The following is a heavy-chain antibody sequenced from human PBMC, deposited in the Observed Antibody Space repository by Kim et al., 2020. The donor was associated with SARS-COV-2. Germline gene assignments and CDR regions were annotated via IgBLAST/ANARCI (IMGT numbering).Heavy chain of an antibody. J-gene: IGHJ4*02. Sequence: ASVKVSCKASGYTFTSYGISWVRQAPGQGLEWMGWISAYNGNTNYAQKLQGRVTMTTDTSTSTAYMELRSLRSDDTAVYYCARATMVRGVTTEHDYWGQGTLVTVSS. CDR3: ARATMVRGVTTEHDY. CDR2: ISAYNGNT. V-gene: IGHV1-18*01. D-gene: IGHD3-10*01. CDR1: GYTFTSYG.